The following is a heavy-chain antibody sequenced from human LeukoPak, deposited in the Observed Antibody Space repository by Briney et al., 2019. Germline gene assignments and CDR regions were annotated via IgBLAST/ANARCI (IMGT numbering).Heavy chain of an antibody. D-gene: IGHD6-13*01. CDR2: INPNSGGT. V-gene: IGHV1-2*02. J-gene: IGHJ4*02. CDR3: ARDDSSSWYDY. CDR1: GYTFTGYY. Sequence: GASVKLSCKASGYTFTGYYMHWVRQAPGQGLEWMGWINPNSGGTNYAQKFQGRVTMTRDTSISTGYMELSRLRPDDTAEYYCARDDSSSWYDYWGQGTLVTVSS.